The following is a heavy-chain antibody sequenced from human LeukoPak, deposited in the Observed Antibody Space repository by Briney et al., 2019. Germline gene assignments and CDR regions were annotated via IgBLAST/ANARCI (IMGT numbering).Heavy chain of an antibody. J-gene: IGHJ4*01. CDR1: GFNFIDYS. D-gene: IGHD5-12*01. CDR2: IGISSGNT. Sequence: GGSLRLSCAASGFNFIDYSMNWVRQAPGKGLEWLSYIGISSGNTKYADSVKGRFTISRDKARNSLYLQMNSLRVEDTAMYYCAREHRYAFDNWGHGTLVTVSS. V-gene: IGHV3-48*01. CDR3: AREHRYAFDN.